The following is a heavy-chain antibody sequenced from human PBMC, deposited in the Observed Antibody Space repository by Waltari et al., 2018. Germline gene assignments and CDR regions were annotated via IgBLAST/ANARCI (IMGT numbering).Heavy chain of an antibody. CDR2: IDYSGST. CDR3: ARDPVRGVIFPVHYYYGMDV. J-gene: IGHJ6*02. V-gene: IGHV4-39*02. CDR1: GGSISSSSYY. Sequence: QLQLQESGPGLVKPSETLSLTCTVSGGSISSSSYYWGWIRQPPGKGLEWIGSIDYSGSTYYNPSLKSRVTISVDTSKNQFSLKLSSVTAADTAVYYCARDPVRGVIFPVHYYYGMDVWGQGTTVTVSS. D-gene: IGHD3-10*01.